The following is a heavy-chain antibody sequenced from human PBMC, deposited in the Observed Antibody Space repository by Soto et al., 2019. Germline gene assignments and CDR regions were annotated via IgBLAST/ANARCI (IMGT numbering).Heavy chain of an antibody. Sequence: QVHLVESGGGVVQPGSSLRLSCAASEFTFRIFAMHWLRQSPGKGLEWVAVISYDGSRKADSVKGRFTVSRDNSWNTLYLQRNSLRAEDTAIYYCARGDREDIEEVVGVRPGEYSMDVWGQGTTVTVSS. CDR3: ARGDREDIEEVVGVRPGEYSMDV. CDR1: EFTFRIFA. CDR2: ISYDGSRK. V-gene: IGHV3-30-3*01. J-gene: IGHJ6*02. D-gene: IGHD1-26*01.